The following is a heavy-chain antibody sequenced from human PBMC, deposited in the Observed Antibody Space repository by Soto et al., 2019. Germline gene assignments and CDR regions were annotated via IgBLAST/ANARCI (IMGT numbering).Heavy chain of an antibody. J-gene: IGHJ4*02. V-gene: IGHV3-21*01. CDR1: GFTFSSYS. CDR2: ISSSSSYI. D-gene: IGHD1-1*01. Sequence: GGSLRLSCAASGFTFSSYSMNWVRQAPGKGLKWVSSISSSSSYIYYADSVKGRFTISRDNAKNSLYLQMNSLRAEDTAVYYCAREERGSSQFDYWGQGTLVTVSS. CDR3: AREERGSSQFDY.